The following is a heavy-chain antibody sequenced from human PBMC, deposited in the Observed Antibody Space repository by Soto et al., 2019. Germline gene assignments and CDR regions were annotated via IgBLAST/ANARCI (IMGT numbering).Heavy chain of an antibody. CDR3: ARKGFLEEYYYDSSGYYYPNWFDP. V-gene: IGHV4-39*01. J-gene: IGHJ5*02. CDR1: GGSISSSSYY. CDR2: IYYSGST. D-gene: IGHD3-22*01. Sequence: PSETLSLTCTVSGGSISSSSYYWGRISQPPGKGLEWIGSIYYSGSTYYNPSLKSRVTISVDTSKNQFSLKLSSVTAADTAVYYCARKGFLEEYYYDSSGYYYPNWFDPWGQGTLVTVSS.